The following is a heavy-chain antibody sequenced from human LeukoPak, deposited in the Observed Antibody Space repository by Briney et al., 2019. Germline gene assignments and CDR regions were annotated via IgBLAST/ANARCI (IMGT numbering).Heavy chain of an antibody. CDR1: GGSFSGYY. D-gene: IGHD3-10*01. V-gene: IGHV4-34*01. J-gene: IGHJ6*03. CDR3: ARTTMVRGTYYMDV. Sequence: SETLSLICAVYGGSFSGYYWSWIRQPPGKGLEWIGEINHSGSTNYNPSLKSRVTISVDMSKNQFSLKLSSVTAADTAVYYCARTTMVRGTYYMDVWGKGTTVTISS. CDR2: INHSGST.